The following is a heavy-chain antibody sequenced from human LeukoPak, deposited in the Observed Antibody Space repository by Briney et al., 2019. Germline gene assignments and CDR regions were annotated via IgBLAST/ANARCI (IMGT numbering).Heavy chain of an antibody. V-gene: IGHV4-39*07. D-gene: IGHD2-8*01. CDR2: WSDSGST. J-gene: IGHJ5*02. CDR3: AAMYTSSHS. CDR1: GGSISGSRYY. Sequence: SETLSLTCTVSGGSISGSRYYWGWIRQTPGKGLEWIASWSDSGSTYYNASLRSRLIISVDTSKNQFSLKVISVSAADTAVYYCAAMYTSSHSWGQGTLVTVSS.